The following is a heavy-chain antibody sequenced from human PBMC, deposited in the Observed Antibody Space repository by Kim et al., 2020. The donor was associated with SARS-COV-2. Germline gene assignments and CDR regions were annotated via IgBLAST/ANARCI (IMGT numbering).Heavy chain of an antibody. CDR3: ARGGYYDILTGYYRY. D-gene: IGHD3-9*01. V-gene: IGHV1-2*06. Sequence: ASVKVSCKASGYTFTGYYMHWVRQAPGQGLEWMGRINPNSGGTNYAQKFQGRVTMTRDTSISTAYMELSRLRSDDTAVYYCARGGYYDILTGYYRYWGQGTLVTVSS. J-gene: IGHJ4*02. CDR2: INPNSGGT. CDR1: GYTFTGYY.